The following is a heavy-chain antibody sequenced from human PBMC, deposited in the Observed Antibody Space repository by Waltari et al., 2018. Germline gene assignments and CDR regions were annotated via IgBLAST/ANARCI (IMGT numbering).Heavy chain of an antibody. CDR2: ISSSSSYI. CDR1: GFTFSSYS. V-gene: IGHV3-21*01. CDR3: ARDRAVVTPYWYFDL. D-gene: IGHD2-21*02. J-gene: IGHJ2*01. Sequence: EVQLVESGGGLVKPGGSLRLSCAASGFTFSSYSMKWGRQAPGKGLEWVSSISSSSSYIYYADSVKGRFTISRDNAKNSLYLQMNSLRAEDTAVYYCARDRAVVTPYWYFDLWGRGTLVTVSS.